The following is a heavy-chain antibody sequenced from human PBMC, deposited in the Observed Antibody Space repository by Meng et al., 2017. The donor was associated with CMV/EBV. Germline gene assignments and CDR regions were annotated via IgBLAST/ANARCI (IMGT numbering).Heavy chain of an antibody. CDR1: GYRFSDHY. V-gene: IGHV1-2*02. Sequence: QEQLVQLGAEGKSPGASVKVSCQTSGYRFSDHYMHWVRQAPGQGLEWMGWIYPNSGGTHYAQKFQDRVTMTRDTSISTVYMELSRLTSDDTAVYYCVRDHNWGPDYWGQGTLVTVSS. CDR2: IYPNSGGT. J-gene: IGHJ4*02. CDR3: VRDHNWGPDY. D-gene: IGHD1-1*01.